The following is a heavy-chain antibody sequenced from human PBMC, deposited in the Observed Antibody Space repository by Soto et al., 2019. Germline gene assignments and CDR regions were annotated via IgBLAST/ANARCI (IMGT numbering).Heavy chain of an antibody. D-gene: IGHD3-10*01. J-gene: IGHJ6*02. V-gene: IGHV4-31*03. CDR2: IYYSGST. CDR1: GGSISSGGYY. CDR3: ARDLSGSGSYYRGGLDV. Sequence: PSETLSLTCTVSGGSISSGGYYWSWIRQHPGKGLEWIGYIYYSGSTYYNPSLKSRVTISVDTSKNQFSLKLSSVTAADTAVYYCARDLSGSGSYYRGGLDVWGQGTTVNVSS.